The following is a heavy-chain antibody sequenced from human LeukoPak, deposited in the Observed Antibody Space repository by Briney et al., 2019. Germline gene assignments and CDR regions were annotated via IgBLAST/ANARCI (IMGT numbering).Heavy chain of an antibody. CDR2: IKQDGNEK. CDR1: GFTFSSYA. V-gene: IGHV3-7*04. CDR3: AREYFYGSGSYYNGY. D-gene: IGHD3-10*01. J-gene: IGHJ4*02. Sequence: GGSLRLSCAASGFTFSSYAMHWVRQAPGKGLEWVANIKQDGNEKYYVDSVKGRFTISRDNAKNSLYLQMNSLRAEDTAVYYCAREYFYGSGSYYNGYWGQGALVTVSS.